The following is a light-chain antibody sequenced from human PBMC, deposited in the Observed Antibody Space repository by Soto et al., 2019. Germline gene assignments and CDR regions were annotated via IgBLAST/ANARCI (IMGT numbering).Light chain of an antibody. CDR3: QQYGSSGT. Sequence: EIVLTHSPATVSLSPCERATLSFRASQSVSNSYSAWYQQKPGQAPRLLIYGASNRATGIPDRFSGSGSGTDFTLTISRLEPEDFAVYYCQQYGSSGTFGQGTKVDIK. CDR1: QSVSNSY. J-gene: IGKJ1*01. CDR2: GAS. V-gene: IGKV3-20*01.